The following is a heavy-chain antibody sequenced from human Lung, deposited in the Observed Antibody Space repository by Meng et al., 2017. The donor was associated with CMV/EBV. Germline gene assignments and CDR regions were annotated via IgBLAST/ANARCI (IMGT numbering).Heavy chain of an antibody. CDR3: ARDVTTLGYSGMDG. Sequence: GGSLRLXCVASPGFTLSGYSMHWVRQAPGKGLEWVALISYDGSTEYYADSVRGRFSISRDNSKKTLYVHMNSLRPEDTGIYYCARDVTTLGYSGMDGWGQGXTVTVSS. J-gene: IGHJ6*02. D-gene: IGHD4-23*01. CDR2: ISYDGSTE. V-gene: IGHV3-30*04. CDR1: PGFTLSGYS.